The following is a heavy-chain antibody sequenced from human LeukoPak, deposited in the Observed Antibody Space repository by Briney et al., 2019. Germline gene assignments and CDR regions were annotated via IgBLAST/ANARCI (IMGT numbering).Heavy chain of an antibody. Sequence: ASVKLSCKVSGYALTELSMHWVRQAPGKGLEWMGGFDPEDGETIYAQKFQGRVTMTEDTSTDTAYMELSRLRSEDTAVYYCATDHPPFIRYSYMDVWGKGTTVTVSS. CDR2: FDPEDGET. CDR3: ATDHPPFIRYSYMDV. CDR1: GYALTELS. V-gene: IGHV1-24*01. J-gene: IGHJ6*03.